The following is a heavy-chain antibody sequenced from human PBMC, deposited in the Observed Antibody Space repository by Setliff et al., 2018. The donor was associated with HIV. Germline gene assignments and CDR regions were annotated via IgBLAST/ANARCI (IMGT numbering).Heavy chain of an antibody. CDR2: IYHNGST. CDR1: GDSLSSGDYY. D-gene: IGHD3-3*01. Sequence: SETLSLTCTVSGDSLSSGDYYWSWIRQPPGKGLEWIGSIYHNGSTYYNPSLKSRVSILVDISKNQFSLKLSSVTAADTAVYYCARLHIRFRSQDWAAVDVWGQGTTVTVSS. CDR3: ARLHIRFRSQDWAAVDV. V-gene: IGHV4-38-2*02. J-gene: IGHJ6*02.